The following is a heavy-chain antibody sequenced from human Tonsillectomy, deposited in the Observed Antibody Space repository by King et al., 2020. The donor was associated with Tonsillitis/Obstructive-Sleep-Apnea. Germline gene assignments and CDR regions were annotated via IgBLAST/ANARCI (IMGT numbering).Heavy chain of an antibody. CDR2: IQYSGTT. J-gene: IGHJ6*03. CDR3: VRDLGRSGSMDV. D-gene: IGHD3-16*01. Sequence: QLQESGPGLVKPSETLSLTCSVSGGSMSGYHYSWIRQPPGKGLEWIGYIQYSGTTNYNPSLKSRVTILVDRSKNHFSLRLTSVTAADTALYYCVRDLGRSGSMDVWGKGTTVTVSS. V-gene: IGHV4-59*01. CDR1: GGSMSGYH.